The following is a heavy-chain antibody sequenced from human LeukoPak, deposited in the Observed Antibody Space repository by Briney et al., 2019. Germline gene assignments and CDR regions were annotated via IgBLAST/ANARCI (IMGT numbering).Heavy chain of an antibody. Sequence: SETLSLTCTVSGGSINNYYWSWIRQPPGKGLEWIGYIYYRRSTNYNPSLKSRVTFSVDTSKNQFSLKLNSVTAADTAVYYCARGGDYGDLRYFDYWGQGTLVTVSS. CDR1: GGSINNYY. D-gene: IGHD4-17*01. J-gene: IGHJ4*02. V-gene: IGHV4-59*01. CDR3: ARGGDYGDLRYFDY. CDR2: IYYRRST.